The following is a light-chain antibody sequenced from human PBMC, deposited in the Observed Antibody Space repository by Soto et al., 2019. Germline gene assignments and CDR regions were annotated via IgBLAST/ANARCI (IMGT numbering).Light chain of an antibody. CDR3: AAWDDSLNGVI. CDR1: SSNIGSHT. CDR2: SNN. J-gene: IGLJ2*01. Sequence: QSALTQPPSASGTPGQRITISCSGSSSNIGSHTVNWHQQVPGTAPKLLIYSNNERPSGVPDRFSGSKSGTSASLAISGLQSGDEADYYCAAWDDSLNGVIFGGGTKLIVL. V-gene: IGLV1-44*01.